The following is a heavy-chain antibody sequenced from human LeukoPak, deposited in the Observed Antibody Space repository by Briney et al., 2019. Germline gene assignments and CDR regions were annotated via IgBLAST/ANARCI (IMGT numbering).Heavy chain of an antibody. CDR2: IRSKTKDYAT. V-gene: IGHV3-73*01. Sequence: PGGSLRLSCAASWFTISGSAMHWVRQAPGEGLEWVGRIRSKTKDYATAYAASVTGRFTVSRDDSKNTAYLQMNSLKTEDTAVYYCTRTTVVTAAFDYWGQGTLVTVSS. D-gene: IGHD4-23*01. J-gene: IGHJ4*02. CDR1: WFTISGSA. CDR3: TRTTVVTAAFDY.